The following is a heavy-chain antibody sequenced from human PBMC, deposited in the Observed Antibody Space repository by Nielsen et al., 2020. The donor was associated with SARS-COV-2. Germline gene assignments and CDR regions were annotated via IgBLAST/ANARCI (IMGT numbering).Heavy chain of an antibody. V-gene: IGHV3-48*03. CDR2: ISSSGSTI. J-gene: IGHJ6*02. Sequence: GGSLRLSCAASGFTFSSYEMNWVRQAPGKGLEWVSYISSSGSTIYYADSVKGRFTISRDNAKNSLNLQMNSLRAEDTAVYYCARAGALSSSWYSMDFWGQGTTVTVSS. D-gene: IGHD6-13*01. CDR3: ARAGALSSSWYSMDF. CDR1: GFTFSSYE.